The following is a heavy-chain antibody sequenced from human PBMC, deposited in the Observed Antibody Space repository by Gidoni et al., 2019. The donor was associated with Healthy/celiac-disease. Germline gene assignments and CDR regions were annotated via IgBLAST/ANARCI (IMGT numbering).Heavy chain of an antibody. CDR3: ARDPLGYCSGGSCYGSWFDP. J-gene: IGHJ5*02. V-gene: IGHV3-21*01. Sequence: EVQLVESGGGLVKPGGSLRLSCADSGFTFSSYSMNWVRQAPGKGLEWVSSISSSSSYIYYADAVKGRFTISRDNAKNSLYLQMNSLRAEDTAVYYCARDPLGYCSGGSCYGSWFDPWGQGTLVTVSS. CDR1: GFTFSSYS. CDR2: ISSSSSYI. D-gene: IGHD2-15*01.